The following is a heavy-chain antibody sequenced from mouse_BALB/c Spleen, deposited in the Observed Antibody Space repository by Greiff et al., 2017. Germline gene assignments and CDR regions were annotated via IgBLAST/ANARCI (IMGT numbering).Heavy chain of an antibody. CDR1: GFTFTDYY. CDR2: ISAGGSYT. D-gene: IGHD1-2*01. J-gene: IGHJ4*01. CDR3: ARGGDYYGAYYCAMDY. V-gene: IGHV5-4*02. Sequence: EVKVVQSGAGLVKPGGSLKLSCAASGFTFTDYYMYWVSQTPEKRLEWVATISAGGSYTYYPDSVKGRFTISRDNAKNNLYLQMSSLKSEDTAMYYCARGGDYYGAYYCAMDYWGQGTSVTVSS.